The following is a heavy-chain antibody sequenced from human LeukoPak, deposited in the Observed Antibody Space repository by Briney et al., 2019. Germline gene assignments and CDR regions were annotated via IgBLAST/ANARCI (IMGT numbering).Heavy chain of an antibody. D-gene: IGHD2-2*01. J-gene: IGHJ6*04. CDR3: AKRYCSSTSCYAYGYYYYGMDV. CDR1: GITFSNYD. CDR2: ISYDGSNK. Sequence: GGSLRLSCVASGITFSNYDMYWVRQAPGKGLEWVAVISYDGSNKYYADSVKGRFTISRDNSKNTLYLQMNSLRAEDTAVYYCAKRYCSSTSCYAYGYYYYGMDVWGKGTTVTVSS. V-gene: IGHV3-30*18.